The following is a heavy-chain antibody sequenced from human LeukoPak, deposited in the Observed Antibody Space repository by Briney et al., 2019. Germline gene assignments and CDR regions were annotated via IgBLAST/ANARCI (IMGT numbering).Heavy chain of an antibody. Sequence: GGSLRLSCAASGFTFSDYYMSWIRQAPGRGLEWVSYISSSGSTIYYADSVKGRFTISRDNAKNSLYLQMNSLRADDTAVYYCARSRVGSYKDYWGQGTLVTVSS. J-gene: IGHJ4*02. D-gene: IGHD3-10*01. CDR2: ISSSGSTI. CDR3: ARSRVGSYKDY. CDR1: GFTFSDYY. V-gene: IGHV3-11*04.